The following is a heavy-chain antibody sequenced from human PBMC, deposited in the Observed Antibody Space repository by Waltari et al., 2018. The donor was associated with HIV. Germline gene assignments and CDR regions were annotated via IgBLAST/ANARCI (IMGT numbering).Heavy chain of an antibody. Sequence: QVQLLESGGGVVQPGRSLRLSCAASGLTFSSYAMHWVRQAPGEVLEWLAVISDDGTNKYYADSVKDRFIIYRDNSQNTLYLQMFSLRPEDTAVYYCTRASAADLDFWGQGTLVTVSS. V-gene: IGHV3-30-3*01. D-gene: IGHD2-2*01. J-gene: IGHJ4*02. CDR2: ISDDGTNK. CDR3: TRASAADLDF. CDR1: GLTFSSYA.